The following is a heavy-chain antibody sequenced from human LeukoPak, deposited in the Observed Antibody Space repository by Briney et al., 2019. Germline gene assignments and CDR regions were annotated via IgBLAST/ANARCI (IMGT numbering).Heavy chain of an antibody. D-gene: IGHD3-3*02. J-gene: IGHJ4*02. CDR3: ARDPGFSSFDY. CDR2: INRDGSVK. V-gene: IGHV3-7*01. Sequence: GGSLRLSCAVSGFTFSDYWVTWVRQTPGKGLEFVANINRDGSVKNYVDSVKGRFTISRDNAKNSLYLQMTGLRVDDTAIYYCARDPGFSSFDYWGQGTLVTVSS. CDR1: GFTFSDYW.